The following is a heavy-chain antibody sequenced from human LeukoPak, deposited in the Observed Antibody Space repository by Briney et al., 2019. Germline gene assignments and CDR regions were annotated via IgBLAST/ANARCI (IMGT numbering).Heavy chain of an antibody. D-gene: IGHD6-13*01. Sequence: ASVKVSCKASGYTFTSYDINWVRQATGQGLEWMGWMNPNSGNTGYAQKFQGRVTMTRNTSISTAYMELSSLRSEDTAVYYCARRGYSSSWPPYYYHYMDVWGKGTTLTVSS. CDR1: GYTFTSYD. CDR2: MNPNSGNT. J-gene: IGHJ6*03. CDR3: ARRGYSSSWPPYYYHYMDV. V-gene: IGHV1-8*01.